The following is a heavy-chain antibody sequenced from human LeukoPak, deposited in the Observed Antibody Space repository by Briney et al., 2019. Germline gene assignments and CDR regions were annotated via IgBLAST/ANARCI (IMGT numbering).Heavy chain of an antibody. CDR1: GFTFSSSA. Sequence: PGGSLRLSCAASGFTFSSSAMSWVRQAPGKGLEWLSTISGGGGSTYYADSVKGRFTISRDNSKNTLYLQMNSLRAEDTAVYYCAEDDYGGNDFNWFDPWGQGTLVTVSS. CDR3: AEDDYGGNDFNWFDP. CDR2: ISGGGGST. J-gene: IGHJ5*02. D-gene: IGHD4-23*01. V-gene: IGHV3-23*01.